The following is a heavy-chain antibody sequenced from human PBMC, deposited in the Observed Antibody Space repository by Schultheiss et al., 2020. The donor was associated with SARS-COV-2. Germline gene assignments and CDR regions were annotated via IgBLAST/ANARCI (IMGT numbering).Heavy chain of an antibody. CDR2: IYYSGST. Sequence: SETLSLTCTVSGGSISSSSYYWSWIRQPPGKGLEWIGYIYYSGSTYYNPSLKSRVTISVDTSKNQFSLKLSSVTAADTAVYYCARRLQQWLVPEQKEYFQHWGQGTLVTVSS. CDR1: GGSISSSSYY. J-gene: IGHJ1*01. CDR3: ARRLQQWLVPEQKEYFQH. D-gene: IGHD6-19*01. V-gene: IGHV4-61*05.